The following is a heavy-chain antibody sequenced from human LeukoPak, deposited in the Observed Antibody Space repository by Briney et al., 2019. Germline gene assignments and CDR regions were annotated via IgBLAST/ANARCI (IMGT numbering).Heavy chain of an antibody. CDR3: ARAEAAAGIYYFDY. CDR1: GGSISSGSYY. J-gene: IGHJ4*02. CDR2: IYTSGST. D-gene: IGHD6-13*01. V-gene: IGHV4-61*02. Sequence: KASETLSLTCTVSGGSISSGSYYWSWIRQPAGKGLEWIGRIYTSGSTNYNPSLKSRVTISVDTSKNQFSLKLSSVTAADTAVYYCARAEAAAGIYYFDYWGQGTLVTVSS.